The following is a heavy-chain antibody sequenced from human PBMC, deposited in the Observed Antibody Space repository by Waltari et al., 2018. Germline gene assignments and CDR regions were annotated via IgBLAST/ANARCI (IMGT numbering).Heavy chain of an antibody. CDR2: ISTSGTSI. Sequence: EVQLVQSGGGLLQPGGSVRLSCAASGFTFGNYAMNWVRQAPGKGLEWISHISTSGTSIYYADSVRGRFTISRDNTKNSLYLQMNSLRAEDTAVYYCMSSLISGTTLWGQGTLVTVSS. CDR1: GFTFGNYA. D-gene: IGHD1-20*01. V-gene: IGHV3-48*03. J-gene: IGHJ4*02. CDR3: MSSLISGTTL.